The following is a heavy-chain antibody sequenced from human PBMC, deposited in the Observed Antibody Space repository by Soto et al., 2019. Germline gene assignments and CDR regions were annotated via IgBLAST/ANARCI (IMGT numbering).Heavy chain of an antibody. D-gene: IGHD3-22*01. CDR3: AKSSGYALDAFDI. CDR1: GLTFSSYA. CDR2: ISGSGGST. J-gene: IGHJ3*02. V-gene: IGHV3-23*01. Sequence: GGSLRLSCAASGLTFSSYAMSWVRQAPGKGLEWVSGISGSGGSTYYADSVKGRFTISRDNSKNTLYLQMNSLRAEDTALYYCAKSSGYALDAFDIWGQGTMVTV.